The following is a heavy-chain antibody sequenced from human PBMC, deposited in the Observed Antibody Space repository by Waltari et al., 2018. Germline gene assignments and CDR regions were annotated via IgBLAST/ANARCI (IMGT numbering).Heavy chain of an antibody. CDR2: IIPTSCTA. CDR1: GGTFSSYA. D-gene: IGHD6-13*01. CDR3: ARGHCIAGCHGEYFQH. V-gene: IGHV1-69*13. J-gene: IGHJ1*01. Sequence: QVQLVQSGAEVKKPGSSVKVTCKASGGTFSSYAISWVRQAPGQGLEWMGGIIPTSCTANYAKKLQARGTITADDSTSTAFMALSSLGSEDTAVDYCARGHCIAGCHGEYFQHWGQGTLVTVSS.